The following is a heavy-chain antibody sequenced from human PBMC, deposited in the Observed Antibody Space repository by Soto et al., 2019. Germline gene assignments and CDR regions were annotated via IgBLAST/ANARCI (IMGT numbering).Heavy chain of an antibody. CDR2: ISSSSSYI. CDR3: ARDPDYDFWSGYYVKDFASQYGMDV. D-gene: IGHD3-3*01. V-gene: IGHV3-21*01. Sequence: GGSLRLSCAASGFTFSSYSMNWVRQAPGKGLEWVSSISSSSSYIYYADSVKGRFTIYRDNAKNSLYLQMNSLRAEDTAVYYCARDPDYDFWSGYYVKDFASQYGMDVCGQGTTLTVSS. J-gene: IGHJ6*02. CDR1: GFTFSSYS.